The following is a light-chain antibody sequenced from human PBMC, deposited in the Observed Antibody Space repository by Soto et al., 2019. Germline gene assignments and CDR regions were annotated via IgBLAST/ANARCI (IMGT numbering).Light chain of an antibody. Sequence: AIQLTQSPSSLSASVGDRVTITCRASQGISSAVAWYQQKPGKAPKFLIYDASSLESGVPSRFSGSGSGTDFTLTISSLQTEDFASYYCPQFNSYPFAFGPGTKVDIK. CDR2: DAS. J-gene: IGKJ3*01. CDR3: PQFNSYPFA. V-gene: IGKV1-13*02. CDR1: QGISSA.